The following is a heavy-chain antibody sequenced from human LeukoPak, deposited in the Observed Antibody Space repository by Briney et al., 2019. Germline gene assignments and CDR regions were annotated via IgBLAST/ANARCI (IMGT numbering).Heavy chain of an antibody. D-gene: IGHD6-19*01. CDR1: GLTVSSNY. CDR3: ARALLGQWLVWYFDL. CDR2: IYNGDMT. J-gene: IGHJ2*01. Sequence: GGSLGLSCAASGLTVSSNYMSWVRQAPGKGLEWLSVIYNGDMTYYADSVKGRFTISRDNSKNTLYLQMNSLRAEDTAVYYCARALLGQWLVWYFDLWGRGTLVTVSS. V-gene: IGHV3-66*01.